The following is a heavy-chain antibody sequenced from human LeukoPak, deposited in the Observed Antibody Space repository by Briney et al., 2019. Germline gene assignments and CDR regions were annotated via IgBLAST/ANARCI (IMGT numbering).Heavy chain of an antibody. CDR2: IYYSGST. CDR3: ARDGPFSSGWYREVFFDY. Sequence: PSQTLSLTCTVSGGSISSVCYYWSWIRQHPGKGLEWIGYIYYSGSTYYNPSLKSRVTISVDTSKNQFSLKLSSVTAADTAVYYCARDGPFSSGWYREVFFDYWGQGILVTVSS. V-gene: IGHV4-31*03. CDR1: GGSISSVCYY. D-gene: IGHD6-19*01. J-gene: IGHJ4*02.